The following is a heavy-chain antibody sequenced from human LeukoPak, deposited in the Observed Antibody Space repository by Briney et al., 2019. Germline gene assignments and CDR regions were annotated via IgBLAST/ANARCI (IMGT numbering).Heavy chain of an antibody. V-gene: IGHV3-21*01. CDR3: ARAAVVVPAAMGNWFDP. CDR2: ISSSSSYI. CDR1: GSTFSSYS. J-gene: IGHJ5*02. Sequence: GGSLRLSCAASGSTFSSYSMNWVRQAPGKGLEWVSSISSSSSYIYYADSVKGRFTISRDNAKNSLYLQMNSLRAEDTAVYYCARAAVVVPAAMGNWFDPWGQGTLVTVSS. D-gene: IGHD2-2*01.